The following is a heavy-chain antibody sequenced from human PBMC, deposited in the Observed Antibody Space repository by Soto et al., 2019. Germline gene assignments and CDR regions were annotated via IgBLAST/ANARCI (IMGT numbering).Heavy chain of an antibody. V-gene: IGHV5-51*01. J-gene: IGHJ6*02. Sequence: ESLKISCNGSGYTFTNYWIGWVRQMPGKGLEWMGIIYPGDSDTKYNPSFQGQVTISADKSITTTYLRWTSLKASDTAIYYCAASIFYYGMDVWGQGTTVTVSS. CDR1: GYTFTNYW. CDR3: AASIFYYGMDV. CDR2: IYPGDSDT.